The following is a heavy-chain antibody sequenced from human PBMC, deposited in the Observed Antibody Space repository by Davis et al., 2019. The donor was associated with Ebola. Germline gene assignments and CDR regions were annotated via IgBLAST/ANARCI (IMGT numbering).Heavy chain of an antibody. J-gene: IGHJ4*02. V-gene: IGHV3-23*01. CDR1: GFTFSSYA. CDR2: ISGSGGST. D-gene: IGHD3-22*01. Sequence: GGSLRLSCAASGFTFSSYAMSWVRQAPGKGLEWVSGISGSGGSTYYGDSVKGRFTISRDDSKNTAYLQMNSLKTEDTAVYYCTHSSGYNNADYWGQGTLVTVPS. CDR3: THSSGYNNADY.